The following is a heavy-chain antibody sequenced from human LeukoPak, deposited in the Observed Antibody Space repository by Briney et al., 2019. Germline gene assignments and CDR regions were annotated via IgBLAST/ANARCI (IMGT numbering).Heavy chain of an antibody. CDR3: ARGDLAAAGTWFDP. CDR2: IYYSGST. CDR1: GGSISSYY. J-gene: IGHJ5*02. Sequence: SETLSLTCTVSGGSISSYYWSWIRQPPGKGLEWIGYIYYSGSTNYSPSLKSRVTISVDTSKNQFSLKLSSVTAADTAVYYCARGDLAAAGTWFDPWGQGTLVTVSS. V-gene: IGHV4-59*01. D-gene: IGHD6-13*01.